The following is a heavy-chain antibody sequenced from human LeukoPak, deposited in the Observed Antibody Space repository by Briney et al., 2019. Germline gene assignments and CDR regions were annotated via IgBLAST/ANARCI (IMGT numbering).Heavy chain of an antibody. Sequence: SETLSLTCTVSGVSISSGGYYWSWIRQHPGKGLEWIGYIYYSGSTYYNPSLKSRVTISVDTSKNQFSLKLSSVTAADTAVYYCARSTTRNYYGSGSSDYWGQETLVTVSS. V-gene: IGHV4-31*03. CDR3: ARSTTRNYYGSGSSDY. D-gene: IGHD3-10*01. CDR2: IYYSGST. J-gene: IGHJ4*02. CDR1: GVSISSGGYY.